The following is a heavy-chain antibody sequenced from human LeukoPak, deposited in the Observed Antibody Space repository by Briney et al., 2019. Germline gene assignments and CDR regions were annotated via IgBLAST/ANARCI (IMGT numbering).Heavy chain of an antibody. CDR1: GGSISSYY. Sequence: SETLSLTCTVSGGSISSYYWSWIRQPAGKGLEWIGRIYTSGSTNYNPSLKSRVTISVDTSKNQFSLKLSSVTAADTAVYYCASRSLTTANYYYYYYMDVWGKGTTVTVSS. J-gene: IGHJ6*03. CDR3: ASRSLTTANYYYYYYMDV. D-gene: IGHD4-11*01. V-gene: IGHV4-4*07. CDR2: IYTSGST.